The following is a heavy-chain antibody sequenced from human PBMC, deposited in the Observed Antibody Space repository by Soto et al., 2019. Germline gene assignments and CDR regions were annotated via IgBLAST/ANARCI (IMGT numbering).Heavy chain of an antibody. J-gene: IGHJ4*02. Sequence: PGGSLRLSCAAYGFNFNIYAMNWVRQAPGKGLEWVACIIGNSEATYYADSVKGRFTISRDNSNHILYLQLSSLRVEDTAIYYCAKDLRPDGRYDLDYWGQGT. CDR1: GFNFNIYA. CDR2: IIGNSEAT. CDR3: AKDLRPDGRYDLDY. V-gene: IGHV3-23*01. D-gene: IGHD3-3*01.